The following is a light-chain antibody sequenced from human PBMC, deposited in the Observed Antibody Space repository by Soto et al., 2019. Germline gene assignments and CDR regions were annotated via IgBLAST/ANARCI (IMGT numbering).Light chain of an antibody. CDR3: QQRSNWPPLT. CDR2: DAS. Sequence: EIVLTQSPATLSLSPRERATLSCTASRSVSSYLAWYQQKPGQAPRLLIYDASNRATGIPARFSGSGSGTDFTLTISSLEPEDFAVYYCQQRSNWPPLTFGGGTKVEIK. CDR1: RSVSSY. J-gene: IGKJ4*01. V-gene: IGKV3-11*01.